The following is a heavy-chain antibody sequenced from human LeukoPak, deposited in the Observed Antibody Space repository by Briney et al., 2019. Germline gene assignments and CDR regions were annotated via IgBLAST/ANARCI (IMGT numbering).Heavy chain of an antibody. CDR3: ARSGVPHGFDI. CDR1: GFISSRHW. V-gene: IGHV3-7*04. J-gene: IGHJ3*02. D-gene: IGHD3-10*01. Sequence: PGGSLRLSCAASGFISSRHWMNWGRQAPGKGLEWVAGIDGDGSQKDYVDSVKGRFTIYRDNAKNLLYPLMNSLRVEDTAVYYCARSGVPHGFDIWGQGTMVTVSS. CDR2: IDGDGSQK.